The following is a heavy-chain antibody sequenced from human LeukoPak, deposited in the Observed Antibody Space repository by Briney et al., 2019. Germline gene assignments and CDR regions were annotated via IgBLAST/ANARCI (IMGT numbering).Heavy chain of an antibody. CDR2: INSDGSIT. V-gene: IGHV3-74*01. CDR1: GCTFTTYW. J-gene: IGHJ6*02. D-gene: IGHD5-18*01. CDR3: ARDAVDTANAV. Sequence: GGSLRLSCAASGCTFTTYWMQWVRPAPGKGLVWVSHINSDGSITSYADSVKGRFTISRDNAKNTLYLQMNSLRAEDTAVYYCARDAVDTANAVWGQGTTVTVSS.